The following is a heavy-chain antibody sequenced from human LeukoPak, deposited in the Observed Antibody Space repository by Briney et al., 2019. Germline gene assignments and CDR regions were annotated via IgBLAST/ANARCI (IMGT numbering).Heavy chain of an antibody. J-gene: IGHJ5*02. V-gene: IGHV4-34*01. Sequence: SETLSLTXAVYGGSFSGYYWSWICQPPGKGLEWIGEINHSGSTNYNPSLKSRVTISVDTSKNQFSLKLSSVTAADTAVYYCARGPVLLLWIGELLPKNNWFDPWGQGTLVTVSS. CDR1: GGSFSGYY. D-gene: IGHD3-10*01. CDR2: INHSGST. CDR3: ARGPVLLLWIGELLPKNNWFDP.